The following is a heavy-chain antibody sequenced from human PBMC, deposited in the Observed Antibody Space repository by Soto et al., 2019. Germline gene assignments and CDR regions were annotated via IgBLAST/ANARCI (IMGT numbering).Heavy chain of an antibody. D-gene: IGHD6-13*01. V-gene: IGHV3-33*01. Sequence: PGGSLRLSCAASGFTFSSYGMHWVRQAPGKGLEWVAVIWYDGSNKYYADSVKGRFTISRDNFKNTLYLQMNSLRAEDTAVYYCARDLAAAYYYYGMDVWGQGTTVTVSS. CDR1: GFTFSSYG. J-gene: IGHJ6*02. CDR2: IWYDGSNK. CDR3: ARDLAAAYYYYGMDV.